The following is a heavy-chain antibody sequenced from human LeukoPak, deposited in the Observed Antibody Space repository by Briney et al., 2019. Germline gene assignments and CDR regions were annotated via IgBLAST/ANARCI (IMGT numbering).Heavy chain of an antibody. CDR2: ISSSSSYT. J-gene: IGHJ4*02. CDR1: GFTFSDYY. CDR3: ARFDYGSGSYPDY. D-gene: IGHD3-10*01. V-gene: IGHV3-11*06. Sequence: KPGGSLRLSCAASGFTFSDYYMSWIRQAPGKGLEWVSYISSSSSYTNYADSVKGRFTISGDNAKNSLYLQMNSLRAEDTAVYYCARFDYGSGSYPDYWGQGTLVTVSS.